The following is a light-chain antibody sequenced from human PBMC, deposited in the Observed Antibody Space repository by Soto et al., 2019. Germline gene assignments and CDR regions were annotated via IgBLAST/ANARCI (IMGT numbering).Light chain of an antibody. CDR3: QQLNSDWYA. V-gene: IGKV1-9*01. Sequence: DIQLTQSPSFLSASVGDRVTITCRASQGISTYLAWYLQRPGKAPKLLIYGASTLQSGVQSRFSGSGSGTEFPLTISSLQPEDFGTYYCQQLNSDWYAFGQGTKLEIK. CDR2: GAS. J-gene: IGKJ2*01. CDR1: QGISTY.